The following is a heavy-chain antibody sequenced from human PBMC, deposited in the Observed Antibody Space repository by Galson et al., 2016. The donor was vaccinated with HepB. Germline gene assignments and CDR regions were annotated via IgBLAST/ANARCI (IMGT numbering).Heavy chain of an antibody. CDR3: AGLFGIQAAVV. J-gene: IGHJ4*02. V-gene: IGHV4-59*01. D-gene: IGHD6-13*01. CDR2: IFYSGST. CDR1: GGSISNYY. Sequence: SETLSLTCAVSGGSISNYYWSWIRQPPGKGLEYIGYIFYSGSTNYNPSLMSRVTISIDTSKNQFSLNLSSVTAADTAVYYCAGLFGIQAAVVWGQGTLVTVSS.